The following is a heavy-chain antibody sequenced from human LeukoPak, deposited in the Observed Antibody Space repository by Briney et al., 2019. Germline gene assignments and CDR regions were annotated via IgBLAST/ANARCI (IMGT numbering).Heavy chain of an antibody. CDR3: ASAPDYGDRNDY. CDR1: GGSISSSSYY. Sequence: PSETLSLTCTVSGGSISSSSYYWGWLRQPPGKGLEWIGEINHSGSTNYNPSLKSRVTISVDTSKTQFSLKLSSVTAADAAVYYCASAPDYGDRNDYGGQGTLITVSS. J-gene: IGHJ4*02. CDR2: INHSGST. D-gene: IGHD4-17*01. V-gene: IGHV4-39*07.